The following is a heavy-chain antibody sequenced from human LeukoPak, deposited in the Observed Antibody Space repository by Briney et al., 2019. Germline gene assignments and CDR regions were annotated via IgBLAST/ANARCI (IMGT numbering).Heavy chain of an antibody. D-gene: IGHD6-19*01. Sequence: GGSLRLSCAASGFTFSSYSMNWVRQAPGKGLEWVSSISSSSSYIYYADSVKGRFTISRDNAKNSLYLQMNSLRADDTAVYYCARGRYSSGWPLDYWGQGTLVTVSS. CDR1: GFTFSSYS. CDR3: ARGRYSSGWPLDY. CDR2: ISSSSSYI. V-gene: IGHV3-21*01. J-gene: IGHJ4*02.